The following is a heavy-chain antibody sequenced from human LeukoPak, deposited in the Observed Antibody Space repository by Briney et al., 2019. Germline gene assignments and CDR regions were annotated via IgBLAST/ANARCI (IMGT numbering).Heavy chain of an antibody. CDR2: ISGSGGST. CDR3: AKGGVNYYYYYMDV. J-gene: IGHJ6*03. D-gene: IGHD3-3*01. V-gene: IGHV3-23*01. CDR1: GFTFSSYG. Sequence: PGGTLRLSCAASGFTFSSYGMSWVRQAPGKGLEWVSAISGSGGSTYYADSVKGRFTISRDNSKNTLYLQMNSLRAEDTAVYYCAKGGVNYYYYYMDVWSKGTTVTVSS.